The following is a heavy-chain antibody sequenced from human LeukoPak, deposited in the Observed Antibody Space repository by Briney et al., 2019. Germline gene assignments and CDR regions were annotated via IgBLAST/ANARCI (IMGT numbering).Heavy chain of an antibody. Sequence: SETLSLTCTVSGGSISSSSYYWGWIRQPPGKGLEWIGYIYYSGSTNYNPSLKSRVTISVDTSKNQFSLKLSSVTAADTAVYYCARSSYSSGWYPFDYWGQGTLVTVSS. D-gene: IGHD6-19*01. CDR3: ARSSYSSGWYPFDY. J-gene: IGHJ4*02. CDR1: GGSISSSSYY. CDR2: IYYSGST. V-gene: IGHV4-61*05.